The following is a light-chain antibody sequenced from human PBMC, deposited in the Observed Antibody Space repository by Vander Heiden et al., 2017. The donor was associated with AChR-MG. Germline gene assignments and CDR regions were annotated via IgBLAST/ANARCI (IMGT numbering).Light chain of an antibody. CDR1: QSIGTW. V-gene: IGKV1-5*03. CDR2: RAS. CDR3: QQCSSYSDIS. J-gene: IGKJ5*01. Sequence: IQTTQSHSTLSASVGDRVTLTCRASQSIGTWLDWYQQNQGKSPRLLIYRASNLESGVPSRFSGSGSGTEFTLTISSLQPDDFGTYYCQQCSSYSDISFGQGTRLEIK.